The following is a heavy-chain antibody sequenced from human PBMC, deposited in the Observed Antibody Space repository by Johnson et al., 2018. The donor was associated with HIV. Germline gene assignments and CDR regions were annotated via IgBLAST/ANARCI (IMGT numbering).Heavy chain of an antibody. D-gene: IGHD1-26*01. CDR1: RFTFSSYS. J-gene: IGHJ3*02. CDR3: AKGIGSGSYDAFDI. V-gene: IGHV3-30*04. CDR2: ISYDGSNK. Sequence: QVQLVESGGGVVQPGRSLRLSCAASRFTFSSYSMHWVRQAPGKGLEWVAVISYDGSNKYYADPVKGRFTISRDNSKNTLYLQMKSLRAEDTAVYYCAKGIGSGSYDAFDIWGQGTMVTVSS.